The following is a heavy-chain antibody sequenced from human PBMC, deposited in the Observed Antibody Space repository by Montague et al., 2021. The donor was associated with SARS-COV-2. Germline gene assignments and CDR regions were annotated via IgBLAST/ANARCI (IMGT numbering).Heavy chain of an antibody. Sequence: SETLSLTCTVSAGSISTNSYYWAWIRQPPGKGLEWIGSISYSGSTYFNLSLESRLTMSVDTSKNHFSLKLSSVTAADTAVYYCARLWDFYGSGSYKNSWFDPWGQGTRVTVPS. V-gene: IGHV4-39*02. D-gene: IGHD3-10*01. CDR1: AGSISTNSYY. CDR2: ISYSGST. CDR3: ARLWDFYGSGSYKNSWFDP. J-gene: IGHJ5*02.